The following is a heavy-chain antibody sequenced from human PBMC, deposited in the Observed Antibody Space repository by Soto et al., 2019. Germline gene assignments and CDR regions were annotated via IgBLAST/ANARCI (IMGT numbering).Heavy chain of an antibody. Sequence: EVQLLESGGGLVQPGGSLRLSCAASGFTFSSYAMSWVRRAPGKGLEWVSAISGSGGSTYYADSVKGRFTISRDNSKNTLYLQMNSLRAEDTAVYYCATTLGYDILTGYYNVFDYWGQGTLVTVSS. J-gene: IGHJ4*02. D-gene: IGHD3-9*01. CDR2: ISGSGGST. CDR3: ATTLGYDILTGYYNVFDY. V-gene: IGHV3-23*01. CDR1: GFTFSSYA.